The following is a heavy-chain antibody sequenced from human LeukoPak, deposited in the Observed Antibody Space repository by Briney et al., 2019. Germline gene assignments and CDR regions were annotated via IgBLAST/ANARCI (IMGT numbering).Heavy chain of an antibody. Sequence: PGGSLTLSRAPSRFIFSNFALSWVRQAPGKGLEWVSAISGSGDSTDLADSVKGRFTISRDNSKNTLYLQMNSLRAEDTAVYYCAKGVLPLPHQDALDIWGQGTLVTVSS. CDR3: AKGVLPLPHQDALDI. CDR1: RFIFSNFA. V-gene: IGHV3-23*01. CDR2: ISGSGDST. J-gene: IGHJ3*02. D-gene: IGHD3-10*01.